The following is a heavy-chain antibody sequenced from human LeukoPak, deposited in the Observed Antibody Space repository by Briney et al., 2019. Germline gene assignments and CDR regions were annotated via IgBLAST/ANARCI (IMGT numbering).Heavy chain of an antibody. CDR3: ARGGYDFWSGYHNWFDP. CDR2: VNHSGST. CDR1: GGSFSDYY. V-gene: IGHV4-34*01. D-gene: IGHD3-3*01. J-gene: IGHJ5*02. Sequence: SETLSLTCAVYGGSFSDYYWSWIRQPPGKGLEWIGDVNHSGSTNYDPSLKSRVTISVDTSKNQFSLKLSSVTAADTAVYYCARGGYDFWSGYHNWFDPWGQGTLVTVSS.